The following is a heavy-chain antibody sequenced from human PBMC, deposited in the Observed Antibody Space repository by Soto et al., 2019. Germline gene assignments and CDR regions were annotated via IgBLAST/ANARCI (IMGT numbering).Heavy chain of an antibody. CDR3: ARRLAAAGTDDF. CDR2: IYSGGST. D-gene: IGHD6-13*01. Sequence: EVQLVESGGGLVQPGGSMRLSCAASGFTVSSNYMSWVRQAPGKGLEWVSLIYSGGSTYYADSVKGRFTISRDISKNTLYLQMNSLRVEDTAVYYCARRLAAAGTDDFWGQGTRVTVSS. J-gene: IGHJ4*02. CDR1: GFTVSSNY. V-gene: IGHV3-66*01.